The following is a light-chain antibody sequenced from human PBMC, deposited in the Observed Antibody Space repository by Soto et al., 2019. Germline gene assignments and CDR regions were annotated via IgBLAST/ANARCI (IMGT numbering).Light chain of an antibody. CDR1: SSDIGGFNH. J-gene: IGLJ2*01. Sequence: QSALTQPPSASGSPGQSVTMSCTGTSSDIGGFNHVSRYQQHPGKVPKLIIYEVNKRPSGVPVRFSGSKSGNTASLIVSGLQAEDEADYYCSSYAGNNNVIFGGGTKLTVL. V-gene: IGLV2-8*01. CDR3: SSYAGNNNVI. CDR2: EVN.